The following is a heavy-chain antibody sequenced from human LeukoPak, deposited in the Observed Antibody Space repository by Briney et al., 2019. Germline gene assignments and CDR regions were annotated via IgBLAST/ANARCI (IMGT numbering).Heavy chain of an antibody. Sequence: ASVKVSCKASGYTFTSYAMNWVRQAPGQGLEWMGWINTNTGNPTYAQGFTGRFVFSLDTSVSTAYLQISSLKAEDTAVYYCARDPTTAAGTVVDYMDVWGKGTTVTVSS. D-gene: IGHD6-13*01. CDR2: INTNTGNP. CDR3: ARDPTTAAGTVVDYMDV. CDR1: GYTFTSYA. J-gene: IGHJ6*03. V-gene: IGHV7-4-1*02.